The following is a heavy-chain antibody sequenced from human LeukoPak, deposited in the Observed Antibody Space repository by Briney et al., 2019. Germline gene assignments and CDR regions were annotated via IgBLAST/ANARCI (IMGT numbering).Heavy chain of an antibody. V-gene: IGHV1-69*05. Sequence: ASVKVSCKASGGTFSSYAINWVRQAPGQGLEWMGGIIPIFGTANYVQKFQGRVTMTRDMSTSTDYMELSSLRSEDTAIYYCARDNSVGDNAWWFDPWGQGTLVTVSS. CDR3: ARDNSVGDNAWWFDP. CDR2: IIPIFGTA. J-gene: IGHJ5*02. CDR1: GGTFSSYA. D-gene: IGHD1-26*01.